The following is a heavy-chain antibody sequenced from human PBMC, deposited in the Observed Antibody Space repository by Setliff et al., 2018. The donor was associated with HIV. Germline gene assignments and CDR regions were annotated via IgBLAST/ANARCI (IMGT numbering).Heavy chain of an antibody. V-gene: IGHV4-34*01. D-gene: IGHD3-10*01. Sequence: SETLSLTCAVYGGSFSNYYWSWIRQSPGKGLECIGEINHSGSTNYNPSLKSRVTISVDTSKHQFSLKLSSVTAADTAVYYCARGGETLDYWGQGTLVTVSS. CDR2: INHSGST. CDR3: ARGGETLDY. CDR1: GGSFSNYY. J-gene: IGHJ4*02.